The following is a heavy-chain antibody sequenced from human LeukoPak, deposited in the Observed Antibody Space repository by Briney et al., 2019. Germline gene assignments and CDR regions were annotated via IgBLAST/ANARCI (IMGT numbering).Heavy chain of an antibody. Sequence: GGSPRLSCAASGFTFSNYAMNWVRQAPGKGLEWISGIGGSGTGTFYADSVKGRFTISRDNSKNTLFPQMTSLRAEDTAIYYCAKDSDTPGYFDYWGQGTPVTVSS. CDR1: GFTFSNYA. D-gene: IGHD2-2*02. CDR3: AKDSDTPGYFDY. V-gene: IGHV3-23*01. J-gene: IGHJ4*02. CDR2: IGGSGTGT.